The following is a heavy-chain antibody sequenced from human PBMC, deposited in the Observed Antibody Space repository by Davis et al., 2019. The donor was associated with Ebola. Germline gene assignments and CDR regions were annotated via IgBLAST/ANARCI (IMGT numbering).Heavy chain of an antibody. CDR1: TGSISTHY. Sequence: MPSQTLSLTCTVSTGSISTHYWSWLLQSPGKGLEWIGYSYYGGRTDYIPSLRSRAFISVDTSKNQFSLTLSSVTAADTAIYYCARSVFYDSTGYYVHWYYDLWGRGTLVTVSS. D-gene: IGHD3-22*01. V-gene: IGHV4-59*11. CDR2: SYYGGRT. CDR3: ARSVFYDSTGYYVHWYYDL. J-gene: IGHJ2*01.